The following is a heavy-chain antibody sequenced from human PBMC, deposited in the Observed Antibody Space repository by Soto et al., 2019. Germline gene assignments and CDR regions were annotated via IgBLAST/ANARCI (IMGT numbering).Heavy chain of an antibody. CDR1: GYTFTNYG. D-gene: IGHD6-13*01. Sequence: ASVKVSCKASGYTFTNYGFSWVRQAPGQGLEWMGWISGYNGNTKYAEKFQGWVTMTRDTSISTAYMELSRLRSDDTAVYYCARVLSGIAAAGTQNYYGMDVWGQGTTVTVS. V-gene: IGHV1-18*01. CDR2: ISGYNGNT. CDR3: ARVLSGIAAAGTQNYYGMDV. J-gene: IGHJ6*02.